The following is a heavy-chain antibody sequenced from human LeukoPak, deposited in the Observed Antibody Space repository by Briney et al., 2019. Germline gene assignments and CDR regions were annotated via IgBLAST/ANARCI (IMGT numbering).Heavy chain of an antibody. CDR3: ARAFTMVRGVITYYFDY. CDR2: IYSGGST. D-gene: IGHD3-10*01. CDR1: GFTVSSNY. V-gene: IGHV3-66*01. J-gene: IGHJ4*02. Sequence: GGSLRLSCAASGFTVSSNYMSWVRQAPGKGLEWVSVIYSGGSTYYADSVKGRFTISRDNSKNTLYLQMNSLRAEDTAVYYCARAFTMVRGVITYYFDYWGQGTLVTVSS.